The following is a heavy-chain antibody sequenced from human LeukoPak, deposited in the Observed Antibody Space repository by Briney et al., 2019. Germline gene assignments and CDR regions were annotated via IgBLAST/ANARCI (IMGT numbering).Heavy chain of an antibody. D-gene: IGHD3-22*01. CDR1: GGSLTSSGYY. Sequence: PSETLSLTCTVSGGSLTSSGYYWGWVRQPPGKSLEWIGTIRYSGTTYYNPSLESRVTISRDTSKNQFSLKVTSVTAADTAVYYCARHFPYDSSGYYFEYWGQGTLVTVSS. CDR2: IRYSGTT. V-gene: IGHV4-39*01. J-gene: IGHJ4*02. CDR3: ARHFPYDSSGYYFEY.